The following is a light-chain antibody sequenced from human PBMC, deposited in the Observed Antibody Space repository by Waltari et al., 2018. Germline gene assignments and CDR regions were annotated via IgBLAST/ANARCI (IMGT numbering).Light chain of an antibody. V-gene: IGKV3-15*01. CDR1: QRVSSS. CDR3: QQYTNWPLT. J-gene: IGKJ4*01. Sequence: EIVLTQSPATLSLSPGERATLSCRASQRVSSSLAWYQQKPGQAPRLLIYGASSRATGIPDRFSGSGSGTDFTLTISSLEPEDFAIYYCQQYTNWPLTFGGGTKVEI. CDR2: GAS.